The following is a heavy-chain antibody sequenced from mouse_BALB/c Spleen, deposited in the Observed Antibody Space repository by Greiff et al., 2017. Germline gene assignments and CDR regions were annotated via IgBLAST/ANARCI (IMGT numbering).Heavy chain of an antibody. Sequence: EVKLVESGPELVKPGASVKMSCKASGYTFTSYVMHWVKQKPGQGLEWIGYINPYNDGTKYNEKFKGKATLTSDKSSSTAYMELSSLTSEDSAVYYCARDSSGYRFAYWGQGTLVTVSA. CDR1: GYTFTSYV. CDR3: ARDSSGYRFAY. V-gene: IGHV1-14*01. D-gene: IGHD3-2*01. J-gene: IGHJ3*01. CDR2: INPYNDGT.